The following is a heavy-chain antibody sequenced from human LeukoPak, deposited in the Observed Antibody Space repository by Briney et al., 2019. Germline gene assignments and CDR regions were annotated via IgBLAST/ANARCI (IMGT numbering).Heavy chain of an antibody. J-gene: IGHJ5*02. V-gene: IGHV3-23*01. D-gene: IGHD3-10*01. CDR2: ISGSGGST. CDR1: GFTFSSYA. Sequence: GGSLRLSCAASGFTFSSYAMSWVRQAPGKGLEWVSAISGSGGSTYYADSVKGRFTISRDNSKNTLYLQMNNLRAEDTAVFYCAKGRGSMVRGAPLGSWGQGTLVSVSS. CDR3: AKGRGSMVRGAPLGS.